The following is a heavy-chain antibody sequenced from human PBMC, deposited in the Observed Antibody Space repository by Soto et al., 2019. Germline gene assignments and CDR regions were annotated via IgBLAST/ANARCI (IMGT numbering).Heavy chain of an antibody. CDR1: GFTLTTYT. D-gene: IGHD1-26*01. CDR3: VREDGVVGASSAFDS. J-gene: IGHJ4*02. Sequence: VHLVESGGVLVAPGGSLRLSCVASGFTLTTYTMNWVRQAPGTGLEWVSSINGRSNYKYYSDSVKGRFTISRDNVQNSLFLQMSRLGPEDTAVYYCVREDGVVGASSAFDSWGQGTLVTVSS. CDR2: INGRSNYK. V-gene: IGHV3-21*01.